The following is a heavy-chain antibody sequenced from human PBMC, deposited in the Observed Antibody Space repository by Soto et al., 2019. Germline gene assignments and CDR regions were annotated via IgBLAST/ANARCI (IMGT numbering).Heavy chain of an antibody. D-gene: IGHD4-17*01. CDR1: GGSISSGGYY. J-gene: IGHJ4*02. Sequence: ASETLSLTCTVSGGSISSGGYYWSWIRQHPGKGLEWIGYIYYSGSTYYNPSLKSRVTISVDTSKNQFSLKLSSVTAADTAVYYCARSSQSTVPTFDYWGQGTLVTLSS. CDR3: ARSSQSTVPTFDY. CDR2: IYYSGST. V-gene: IGHV4-31*03.